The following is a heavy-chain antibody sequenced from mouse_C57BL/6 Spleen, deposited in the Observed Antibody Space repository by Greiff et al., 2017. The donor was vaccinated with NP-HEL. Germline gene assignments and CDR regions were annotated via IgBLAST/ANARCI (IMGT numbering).Heavy chain of an antibody. CDR1: GYTFTSYW. D-gene: IGHD2-1*01. V-gene: IGHV1-55*01. CDR2: IYPGSGST. J-gene: IGHJ3*01. Sequence: VQLQQSGAELVKPGASVKMSCKASGYTFTSYWITWVKQRPGQGLEWMGDIYPGSGSTNYNEKFKSKATLTVDTSSSTAYMQLSSLTSEDSAVYYCASQEGNPWFAYWGQGTLVTVSA. CDR3: ASQEGNPWFAY.